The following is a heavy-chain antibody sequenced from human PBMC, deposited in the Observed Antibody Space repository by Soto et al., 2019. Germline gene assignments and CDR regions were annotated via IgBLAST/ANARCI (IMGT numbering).Heavy chain of an antibody. CDR1: GGTFSSYA. CDR3: ARGVEDIVVVPAAPRRYFDY. V-gene: IGHV1-69*01. CDR2: IIPIFGTA. Sequence: QVQLVQSGAEVKKPGSSVKVSCKASGGTFSSYAISWVRQAPGQGLEWMGGIIPIFGTANYAQKFQGRVTITADESTITDYMELSSLRSEDTAVYYCARGVEDIVVVPAAPRRYFDYWGQGTLVTVSS. D-gene: IGHD2-2*01. J-gene: IGHJ4*02.